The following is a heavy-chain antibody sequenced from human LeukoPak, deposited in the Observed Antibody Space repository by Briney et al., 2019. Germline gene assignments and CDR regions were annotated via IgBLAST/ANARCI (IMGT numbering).Heavy chain of an antibody. D-gene: IGHD3-22*01. CDR3: ARGPYYYDSSGYPPLAFDI. Sequence: SETLSLTCAVFDGSFSGHYWSWIRQPPGKGLEWIGEINHSGSTNYNPSLKSRVTISVDTSKNQFSLKLSSVTAADTAVYYCARGPYYYDSSGYPPLAFDIWGQGTMVTVSS. V-gene: IGHV4-34*01. J-gene: IGHJ3*02. CDR1: DGSFSGHY. CDR2: INHSGST.